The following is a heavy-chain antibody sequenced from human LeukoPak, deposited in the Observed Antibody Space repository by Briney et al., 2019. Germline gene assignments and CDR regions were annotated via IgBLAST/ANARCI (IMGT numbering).Heavy chain of an antibody. CDR1: GDSISSHF. CDR3: ARVISGTSFDSGFYWHYMDV. D-gene: IGHD1-20*01. Sequence: PSETLSLTGTVSGDSISSHFWGWIRQPPGKGLEWIGYIYTSGSTKYNPSLKGRVTISMDTSKNQISLRLTSVTAADTAVYYCARVISGTSFDSGFYWHYMDVWGKGTTVTVSS. CDR2: IYTSGST. V-gene: IGHV4-4*09. J-gene: IGHJ6*03.